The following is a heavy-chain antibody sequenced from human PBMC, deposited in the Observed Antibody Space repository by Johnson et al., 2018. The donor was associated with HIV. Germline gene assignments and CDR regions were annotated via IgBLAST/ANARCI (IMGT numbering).Heavy chain of an antibody. CDR1: GFTFDDYG. J-gene: IGHJ3*02. D-gene: IGHD6-13*01. CDR3: ARGFSWSSGSWKGAFDI. V-gene: IGHV3-20*04. CDR2: INWNGGST. Sequence: VQLVESGGGVVRPGGSLRLSCAASGFTFDDYGMSWVRQAPGKGLEWVSGINWNGGSTGYADSVKGRFTISRDNAKNSLYLQMNSLRAEDTALYYWARGFSWSSGSWKGAFDIWGQGTMVTVSS.